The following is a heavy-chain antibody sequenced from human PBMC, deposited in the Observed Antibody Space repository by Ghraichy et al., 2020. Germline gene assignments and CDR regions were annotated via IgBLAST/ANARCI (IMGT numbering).Heavy chain of an antibody. Sequence: GGSLRLSCAASGFTFSSYSMNWVRQAPGKGLEWVSSISSSSSYIYYADSVKGRFTISRDNAKNSLYLQMNSLRAEDTAVYYCARDTVVVVAATQTAGNWFDPWGQGTLVTVSS. CDR3: ARDTVVVVAATQTAGNWFDP. CDR2: ISSSSSYI. CDR1: GFTFSSYS. D-gene: IGHD2-15*01. J-gene: IGHJ5*02. V-gene: IGHV3-21*01.